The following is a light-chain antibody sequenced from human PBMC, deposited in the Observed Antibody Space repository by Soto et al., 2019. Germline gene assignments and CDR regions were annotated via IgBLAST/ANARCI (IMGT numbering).Light chain of an antibody. CDR2: DVN. V-gene: IGLV2-23*02. Sequence: QSVLTQPASVSGSPGQSITMSCTGTTSDVGSYNVVSWYQQHPGEAPKLIIYDVNKRPSGVSNRFSGSKSGNTASLTISGLQTEDEADYHCCSYAGSYTHYVFGTGTKVTVL. CDR3: CSYAGSYTHYV. CDR1: TSDVGSYNV. J-gene: IGLJ1*01.